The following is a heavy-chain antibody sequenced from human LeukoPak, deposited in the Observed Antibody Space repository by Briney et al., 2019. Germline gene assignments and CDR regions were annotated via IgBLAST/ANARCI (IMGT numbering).Heavy chain of an antibody. CDR3: ARDSRGYDQYYFDY. V-gene: IGHV3-48*04. CDR1: EFTFSSYT. Sequence: PGGSLRLSCAASEFTFSSYTMNWVRQAPGKGLEWISYMSSSGSTIYYADSVKGRFTISRDNAQNSLYLQMNSLRAEDTAVYYCARDSRGYDQYYFDYWGQGTLVTVSS. J-gene: IGHJ4*02. D-gene: IGHD5-12*01. CDR2: MSSSGSTI.